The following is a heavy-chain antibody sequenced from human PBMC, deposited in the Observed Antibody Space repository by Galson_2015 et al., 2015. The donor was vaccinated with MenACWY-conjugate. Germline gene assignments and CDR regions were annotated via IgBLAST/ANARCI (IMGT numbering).Heavy chain of an antibody. J-gene: IGHJ4*02. V-gene: IGHV3-23*01. CDR1: AFTFSSVC. CDR2: ISGSGGRT. D-gene: IGHD4-17*01. Sequence: SLRLSCAASAFTFSSVCMIWGRQPPGKGLEWVSSISGSGGRTYYADSVKGRFTISRDNSRKTLFLQMNSLRAEDTAVYFCAKGLYGDCGIDYWGQGILVTVSS. CDR3: AKGLYGDCGIDY.